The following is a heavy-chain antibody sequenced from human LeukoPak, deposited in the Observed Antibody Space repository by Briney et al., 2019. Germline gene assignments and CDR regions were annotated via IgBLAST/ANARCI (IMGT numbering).Heavy chain of an antibody. V-gene: IGHV3-48*03. CDR1: GFTFSSYE. CDR3: ARDPSSGYYDTVAFDI. J-gene: IGHJ3*02. Sequence: PGGSLRLSCAASGFTFSSYEMNWVRQAPGKGLEWVSYISSSGSTIYYADSVKGRFTISRDNAKNSLYLQMNSLRAEDTAVYYCARDPSSGYYDTVAFDIWGQGTMVTVSS. CDR2: ISSSGSTI. D-gene: IGHD3-22*01.